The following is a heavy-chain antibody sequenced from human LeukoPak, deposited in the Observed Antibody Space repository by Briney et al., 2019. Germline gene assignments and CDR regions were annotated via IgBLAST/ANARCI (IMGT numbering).Heavy chain of an antibody. Sequence: GSVKVSCKASGYSFTGYYMHWVRQAPGQGLEWMGWINPNSGGTNYAQKFQGRVTMTRDTSISTAYMELSRLRSDDTAVYYCARDQAPAAQYYYYYYMGVWGKGTTVTVSS. CDR1: GYSFTGYY. J-gene: IGHJ6*03. CDR3: ARDQAPAAQYYYYYYMGV. V-gene: IGHV1-2*02. CDR2: INPNSGGT. D-gene: IGHD6-13*01.